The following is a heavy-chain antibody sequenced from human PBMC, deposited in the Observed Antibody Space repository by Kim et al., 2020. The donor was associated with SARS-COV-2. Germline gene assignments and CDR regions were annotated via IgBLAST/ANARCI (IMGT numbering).Heavy chain of an antibody. CDR2: INHVGSAN. V-gene: IGHV3-7*03. D-gene: IGHD1-26*01. Sequence: GGSLRLSCAASGFTFNNYWMSWVRQAPGEGLEWVANINHVGSANYYVGSVKGRFTVSSDNAENSLYLQMSGLRAEGTAVYYCARDLSGSKDAFDIWAEGTVVTVPS. J-gene: IGHJ3*02. CDR3: ARDLSGSKDAFDI. CDR1: GFTFNNYW.